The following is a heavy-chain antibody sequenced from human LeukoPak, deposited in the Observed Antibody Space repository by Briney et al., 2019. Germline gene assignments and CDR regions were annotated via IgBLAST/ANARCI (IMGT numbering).Heavy chain of an antibody. V-gene: IGHV4-34*01. Sequence: SEPLSLTCAVYGDSFSGYYWLWLRRPPGRGLEGIREFNQSGSTNFNRSLKSRVNISVDTSNNQFSLKLSSVTAVDTAVYYCARAGGQWLVRAAHWFDHWGQGTLVTVSS. CDR1: GDSFSGYY. CDR2: FNQSGST. CDR3: ARAGGQWLVRAAHWFDH. D-gene: IGHD6-19*01. J-gene: IGHJ5*02.